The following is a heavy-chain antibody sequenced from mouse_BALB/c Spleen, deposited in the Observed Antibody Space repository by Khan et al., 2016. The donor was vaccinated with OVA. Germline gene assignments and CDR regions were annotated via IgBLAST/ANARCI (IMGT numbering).Heavy chain of an antibody. CDR2: ISSGSSTI. Sequence: EVELVESGGGLVQPGGSRKLSCAASGFTFSGFGMHWVRQAPEKGLEWVAYISSGSSTIYYADTVKGRFTISRDNPKNTLFLQMASLRSEDTAMYYCARTGYYYFDYWGQGTTLIVSS. CDR3: ARTGYYYFDY. V-gene: IGHV5-17*02. CDR1: GFTFSGFG. D-gene: IGHD2-3*01. J-gene: IGHJ2*01.